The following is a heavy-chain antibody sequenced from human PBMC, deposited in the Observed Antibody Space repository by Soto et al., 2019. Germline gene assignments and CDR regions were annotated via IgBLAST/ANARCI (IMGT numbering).Heavy chain of an antibody. V-gene: IGHV3-48*03. J-gene: IGHJ4*02. CDR2: ISSSGSTI. CDR3: ASNVLLWFGEPSRDY. D-gene: IGHD3-10*01. CDR1: GFTFSSYE. Sequence: PGGSLRLSCAASGFTFSSYEMDWVRQAPGKGLEWVSYISSSGSTICYADSVKGRFTISRDNAKNSLYLQMNSLRAEDTAVYYCASNVLLWFGEPSRDYWGQGTLVTVSS.